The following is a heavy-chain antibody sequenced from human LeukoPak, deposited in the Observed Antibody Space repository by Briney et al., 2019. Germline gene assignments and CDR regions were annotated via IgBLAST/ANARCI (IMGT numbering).Heavy chain of an antibody. Sequence: PGGSLRLSCAASGFTFSDYYMSWIRQAPGKGLEWVSYISSSSSYTSYADSVKGRFTISRDNAKNSLYLQMNSLRAEDTAVYYCARDWNYYDSSGSRYDAFDIWGQGTMVTVSS. V-gene: IGHV3-11*05. CDR1: GFTFSDYY. CDR3: ARDWNYYDSSGSRYDAFDI. CDR2: ISSSSSYT. J-gene: IGHJ3*02. D-gene: IGHD3-22*01.